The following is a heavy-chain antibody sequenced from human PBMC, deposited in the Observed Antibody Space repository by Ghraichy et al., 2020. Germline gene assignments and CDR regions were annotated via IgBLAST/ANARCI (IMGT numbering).Heavy chain of an antibody. V-gene: IGHV3-15*01. CDR1: GFTFSNAW. Sequence: GALRLSCAASGFTFSNAWMSWVRQAPGKGLEWVGRIKSKTDGGTTDYAAPVKGRFTISRDDSKNTLYLQMNSLKTEDTAVYYCTTEGYGDYVVSDWGQGTLVTVSS. CDR2: IKSKTDGGTT. CDR3: TTEGYGDYVVSD. D-gene: IGHD4-17*01. J-gene: IGHJ4*02.